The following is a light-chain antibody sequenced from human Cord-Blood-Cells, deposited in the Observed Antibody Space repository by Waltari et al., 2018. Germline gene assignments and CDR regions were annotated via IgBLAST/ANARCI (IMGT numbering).Light chain of an antibody. J-gene: IGKJ2*03. CDR2: AAS. CDR3: QQYYSYPYS. CDR1: QGISSY. V-gene: IGKV1-8*01. Sequence: AIRMTQSPSSFSASTGDRVTITCRASQGISSYLAWYQQKPGKAPKLLIYAASTLQSGVPSRVSGSGSGTDFTLTISCLQSEDFATYYCQQYYSYPYSFGQGPSWRSN.